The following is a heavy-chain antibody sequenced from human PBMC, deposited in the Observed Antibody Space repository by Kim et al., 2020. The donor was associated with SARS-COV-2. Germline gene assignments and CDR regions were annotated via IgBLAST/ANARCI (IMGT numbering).Heavy chain of an antibody. V-gene: IGHV3-30*02. CDR3: AKDIIRLVAGVFDY. D-gene: IGHD2-15*01. Sequence: AGSVKGRFTISRDNSKNTLYLQMNSLRAEETAVYYYAKDIIRLVAGVFDYWGQGTLVTVSS. J-gene: IGHJ4*02.